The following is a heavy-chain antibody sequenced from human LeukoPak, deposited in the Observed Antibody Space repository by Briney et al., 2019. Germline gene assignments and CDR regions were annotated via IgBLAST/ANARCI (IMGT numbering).Heavy chain of an antibody. CDR2: ISYDGSKT. V-gene: IGHV3-30*03. J-gene: IGHJ4*02. CDR3: ASPGGYDFWSGPFDF. D-gene: IGHD3-3*01. CDR1: AFTFSIYG. Sequence: GGSLRLSCVASAFTFSIYGMHWVRQAPGKGLEWVAVISYDGSKTYYADSVKGRSTISRDNSKNTLYLQMNSLRAEDTAVYYFASPGGYDFWSGPFDFWGGGRLVAVSS.